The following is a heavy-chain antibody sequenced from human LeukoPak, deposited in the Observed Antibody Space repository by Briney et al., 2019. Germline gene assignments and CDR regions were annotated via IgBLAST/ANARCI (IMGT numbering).Heavy chain of an antibody. Sequence: ASVKVSCKASGYTFTSYYMHWVRQPPGQGREWMGIINPSGGSTSYAQKFQGRVTMTRDTSTSTVYMELSSLRSEDTAVYYCARSITMVRGAHGTHFDYWGQGTLVTVSS. CDR2: INPSGGST. V-gene: IGHV1-46*01. CDR1: GYTFTSYY. CDR3: ARSITMVRGAHGTHFDY. J-gene: IGHJ4*02. D-gene: IGHD3-10*01.